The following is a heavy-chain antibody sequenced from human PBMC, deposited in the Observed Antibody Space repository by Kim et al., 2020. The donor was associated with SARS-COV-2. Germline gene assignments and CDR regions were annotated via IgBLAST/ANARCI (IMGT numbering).Heavy chain of an antibody. CDR3: VKEAAFTTVVVDYYFDY. Sequence: GGSLRLSCVVSGFNFSNYGMHWVRQAPGKGLEWVGIVSYEGRNTYYAGSVKGRFTISRDNSKNTLYLQMNSLRAEDTARYFCVKEAAFTTVVVDYYFDYWGQGTLVTVSS. CDR1: GFNFSNYG. J-gene: IGHJ4*02. D-gene: IGHD2-15*01. CDR2: VSYEGRNT. V-gene: IGHV3-30*18.